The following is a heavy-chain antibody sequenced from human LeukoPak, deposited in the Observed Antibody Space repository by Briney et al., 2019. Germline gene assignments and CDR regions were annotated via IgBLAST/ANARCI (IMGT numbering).Heavy chain of an antibody. Sequence: GGSLRLSCAASGFTFGDYAMHWLRQAPGKGLEWVSGISWNSGSIGYADSVKGRFTISRDNAKNSLYLQMNSLRAEDMALYYCAKSRDGYNYNGGLFDYWGQGTLVTVSS. J-gene: IGHJ4*02. D-gene: IGHD5-24*01. CDR1: GFTFGDYA. V-gene: IGHV3-9*03. CDR3: AKSRDGYNYNGGLFDY. CDR2: ISWNSGSI.